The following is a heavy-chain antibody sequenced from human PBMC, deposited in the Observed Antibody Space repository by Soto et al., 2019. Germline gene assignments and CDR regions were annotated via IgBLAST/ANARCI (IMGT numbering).Heavy chain of an antibody. CDR3: ARHSSLLWFGELLHYYGMDV. D-gene: IGHD3-10*01. J-gene: IGHJ6*02. CDR1: GYRFASYG. Sequence: GESLKISCRGSGYRFASYGIAWVRQMPGKGLEWMGIIYPGDSDTRYSPSFQGQVTISADKSISTAYLQWSSLKASDTAMYYCARHSSLLWFGELLHYYGMDVWGQGTTVTVSS. V-gene: IGHV5-51*01. CDR2: IYPGDSDT.